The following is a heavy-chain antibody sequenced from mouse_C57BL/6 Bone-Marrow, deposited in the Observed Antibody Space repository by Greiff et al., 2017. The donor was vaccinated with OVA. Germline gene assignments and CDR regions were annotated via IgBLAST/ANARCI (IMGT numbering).Heavy chain of an antibody. J-gene: IGHJ2*01. CDR1: GYTFTSYW. CDR3: AREGHYYGSSSYYFDY. V-gene: IGHV1-64*01. D-gene: IGHD1-1*01. Sequence: VQLQQPGAELVKPGASVKLSCKASGYTFTSYWMHWVKQRPGQGLEWIGMIHPNSGSTNYNEKFKSKATLTVDKSSSTAYMQLSSLTSEDSAVYYCAREGHYYGSSSYYFDYWGQGTTLTVSS. CDR2: IHPNSGST.